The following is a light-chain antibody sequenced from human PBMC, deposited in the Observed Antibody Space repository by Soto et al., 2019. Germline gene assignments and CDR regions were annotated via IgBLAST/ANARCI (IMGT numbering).Light chain of an antibody. V-gene: IGKV3-11*01. CDR1: QSVSSY. Sequence: EILLTQSPGTLSLSPGERGSLSCRASQSVSSYLAWYQQKPGQAPRLLIYDASNRATGIPARFSGSGSGTDFTLTISSLEPEDFAVYYCQQYGSLPRTFGQGTKVDIK. CDR2: DAS. CDR3: QQYGSLPRT. J-gene: IGKJ1*01.